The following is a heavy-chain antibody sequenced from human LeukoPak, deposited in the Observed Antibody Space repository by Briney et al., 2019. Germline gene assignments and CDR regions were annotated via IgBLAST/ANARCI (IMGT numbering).Heavy chain of an antibody. Sequence: SVKVSCKTSGGTFTNSAISWVRQAPGQGREGRGGIMPLFGTAGYAQKFQERDPITKDESTRTVYLELTSLTTADTAVYYCARDVHSDYGSGWFDPWGQGTLVSVSS. J-gene: IGHJ5*02. CDR2: IMPLFGTA. CDR1: GGTFTNSA. V-gene: IGHV1-69*05. CDR3: ARDVHSDYGSGWFDP. D-gene: IGHD5-12*01.